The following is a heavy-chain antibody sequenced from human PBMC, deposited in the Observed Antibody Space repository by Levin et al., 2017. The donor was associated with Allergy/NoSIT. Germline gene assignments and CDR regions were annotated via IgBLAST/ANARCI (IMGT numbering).Heavy chain of an antibody. CDR3: AKRVYYDSSGYPSLVFDY. D-gene: IGHD3-22*01. CDR2: ISGSGGST. J-gene: IGHJ4*02. CDR1: GFTFSSYA. Sequence: HAGGSLRLSCAASGFTFSSYAMSWVRQAPGKGLEWVSAISGSGGSTYYADSVKGRFTISRDNSKNTLYLQMNSLRAEDTAVYYCAKRVYYDSSGYPSLVFDYWGQGTLVTVSS. V-gene: IGHV3-23*01.